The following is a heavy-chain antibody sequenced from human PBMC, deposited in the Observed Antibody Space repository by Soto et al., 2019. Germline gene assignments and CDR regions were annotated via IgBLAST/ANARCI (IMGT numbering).Heavy chain of an antibody. CDR3: ATPHYYASSGYGAFDI. Sequence: GGSLRLSCAASGFTFSSYGMHWVRQAPGKGLEWVAVIWYDGSNKYYADSVKGRFTISRDNSKNTLYLQMNSLRAEDTAVYYCATPHYYASSGYGAFDIWGQGTMVTVS. J-gene: IGHJ3*02. V-gene: IGHV3-33*01. D-gene: IGHD3-22*01. CDR2: IWYDGSNK. CDR1: GFTFSSYG.